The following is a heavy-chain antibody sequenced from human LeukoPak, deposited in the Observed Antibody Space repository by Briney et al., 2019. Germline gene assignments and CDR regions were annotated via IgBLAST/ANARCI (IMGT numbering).Heavy chain of an antibody. J-gene: IGHJ4*02. CDR3: ARPGGYLGSSGYYFDY. D-gene: IGHD3-22*01. CDR2: FIPIFGTA. CDR1: GGTFSSSA. V-gene: IGHV1-69*05. Sequence: SVKVSCKAPGGTFSSSAMNWVRQAPGQGLEWMGGFIPIFGTANYAQKFQGRITITTDESTSTSYMELTSLRFDDTAVYYCARPGGYLGSSGYYFDYWGQGTLVTVSS.